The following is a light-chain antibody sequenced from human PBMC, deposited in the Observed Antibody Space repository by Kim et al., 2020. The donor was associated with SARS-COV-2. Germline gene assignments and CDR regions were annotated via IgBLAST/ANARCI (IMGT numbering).Light chain of an antibody. Sequence: GQTVTITCTRSSGSIATNDVQWYQQRPGSAPTIVISEDNQRPSGVPDRFSGSIASSSSSAFLTISGLKTEDEADYYCQSFDSSSVVFGGGTQLTVL. CDR3: QSFDSSSVV. J-gene: IGLJ2*01. V-gene: IGLV6-57*03. CDR2: EDN. CDR1: SGSIATND.